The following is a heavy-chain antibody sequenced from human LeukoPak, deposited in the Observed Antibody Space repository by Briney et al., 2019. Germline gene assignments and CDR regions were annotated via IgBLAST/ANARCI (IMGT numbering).Heavy chain of an antibody. V-gene: IGHV3-30-3*01. Sequence: TGGSLRLSCAASGFTFSSYAMHWVRQAPGKGLEWVAVISYDGSNKYYADSMKGRFTISRDNSKNTLYLQMNSLRAEDTAVYYCARDPETYYDFWSGYYNTRHMDVWGQGTTVTVSS. J-gene: IGHJ6*02. D-gene: IGHD3-3*01. CDR1: GFTFSSYA. CDR2: ISYDGSNK. CDR3: ARDPETYYDFWSGYYNTRHMDV.